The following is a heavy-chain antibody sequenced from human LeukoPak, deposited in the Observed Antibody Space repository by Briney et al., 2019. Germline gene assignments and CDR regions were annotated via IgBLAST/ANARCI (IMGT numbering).Heavy chain of an antibody. J-gene: IGHJ4*02. V-gene: IGHV3-33*08. CDR3: ARDPSGSGWSLSD. D-gene: IGHD6-19*01. CDR2: IWSDGSND. CDR1: GFTFSSYA. Sequence: GRSLRLSCAASGFTFSSYAMHWVRQAPGKGLEWVAFIWSDGSNDHYADSVKGRFTISRDNSKNTVCLQMNSLRVEDTAVYYCARDPSGSGWSLSDWGQGTPVTVSS.